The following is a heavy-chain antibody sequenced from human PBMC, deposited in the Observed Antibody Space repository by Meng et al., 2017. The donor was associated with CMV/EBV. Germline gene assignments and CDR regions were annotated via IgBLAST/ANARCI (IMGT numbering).Heavy chain of an antibody. CDR3: ARDILTGYYRDYYYGMDV. J-gene: IGHJ6*02. CDR1: GYTFTGYY. D-gene: IGHD3-9*01. V-gene: IGHV1-2*02. Sequence: ASVKVSCKASGYTFTGYYMHWVRQAPGQGLEWMGWINPNSGGTNYAQKFQGRVTMTRDTSISTAYMELSRLRSGDTAVYYCARDILTGYYRDYYYGMDVWGQGTTVTVSS. CDR2: INPNSGGT.